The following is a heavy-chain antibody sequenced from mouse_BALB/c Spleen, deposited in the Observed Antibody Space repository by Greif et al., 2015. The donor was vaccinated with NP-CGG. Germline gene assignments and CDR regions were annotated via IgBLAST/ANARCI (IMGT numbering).Heavy chain of an antibody. CDR2: ISSGGST. J-gene: IGHJ4*01. V-gene: IGHV5-6-5*01. CDR1: GFTFSSYA. D-gene: IGHD2-1*01. Sequence: EVQVVESGGGLVKPGGSLRLSCAASGFTFSSYAMSWVRQTPEKRLEWVASISSGGSTYYPDSVKGRFTISRDNARNILYLQMSSLRSEDTAMYYCARGNYYGNYIYAMDYWGQGTSVTVSS. CDR3: ARGNYYGNYIYAMDY.